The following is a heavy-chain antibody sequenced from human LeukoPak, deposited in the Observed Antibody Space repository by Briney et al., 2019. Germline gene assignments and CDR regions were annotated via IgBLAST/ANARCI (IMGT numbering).Heavy chain of an antibody. CDR1: GYTFTSYY. Sequence: ASVKVSCKASGYTFTSYYMHWVRQAPGQGLEWMGGIIPIFGTANYAQKFQGRVTITADESTSTAYMELSSLRSEDTAVYYCAWSSSSWYYSPNWFDPWGQGTLVTVSS. CDR2: IIPIFGTA. D-gene: IGHD6-13*01. V-gene: IGHV1-69*13. J-gene: IGHJ5*02. CDR3: AWSSSSWYYSPNWFDP.